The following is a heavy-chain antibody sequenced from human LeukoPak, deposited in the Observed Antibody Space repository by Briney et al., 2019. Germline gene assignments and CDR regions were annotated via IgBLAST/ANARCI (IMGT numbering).Heavy chain of an antibody. J-gene: IGHJ6*02. CDR2: INHSGST. CDR1: GGSFSGYY. Sequence: SETLSLTCAVYGGSFSGYYWSWIRQPPGKGLEWIGEINHSGSTNYNPSLKSRVTISVDTSKNQFSLKLSSVTAADTAVYYCARVSSDYGMDVWSQGTTVTVSS. CDR3: ARVSSDYGMDV. V-gene: IGHV4-34*01. D-gene: IGHD2-15*01.